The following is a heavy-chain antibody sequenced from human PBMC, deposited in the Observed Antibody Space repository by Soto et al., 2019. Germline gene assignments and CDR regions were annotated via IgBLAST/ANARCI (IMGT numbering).Heavy chain of an antibody. Sequence: QVQLVESGGGVVQPGRSLRLSCAASGFTFSNYGMHWVRQAPGKGLEWVAIIWYDGSKKYYEDSVKGRFTISRDNSKNTVYLQMNRLRATATAVYYCVRDYSMSANCMRTVCYYYYGMDVWGQGTTVTVSS. CDR2: IWYDGSKK. J-gene: IGHJ6*02. D-gene: IGHD2-15*01. CDR1: GFTFSNYG. CDR3: VRDYSMSANCMRTVCYYYYGMDV. V-gene: IGHV3-33*01.